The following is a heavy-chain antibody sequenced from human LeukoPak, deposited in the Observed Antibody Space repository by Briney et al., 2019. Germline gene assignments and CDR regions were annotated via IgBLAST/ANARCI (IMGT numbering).Heavy chain of an antibody. CDR1: GFTFSSYG. V-gene: IGHV3-48*03. Sequence: PGGSLRLSCAASGFTFSSYGVNWVRQAPGKGLEWVSYISRGGTTIYYADSVEGRFSISRDNAKDSLYLQMNSLRAEDAAAYYCARGSGNGHYCDYWGQGTLVSVSS. CDR3: ARGSGNGHYCDY. CDR2: ISRGGTTI. D-gene: IGHD6-25*01. J-gene: IGHJ4*02.